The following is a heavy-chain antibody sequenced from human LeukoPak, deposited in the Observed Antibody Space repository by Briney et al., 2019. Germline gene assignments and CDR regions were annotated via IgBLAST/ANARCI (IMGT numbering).Heavy chain of an antibody. CDR3: ARDRMVGYYGMDV. CDR2: IYYSGST. Sequence: PSETLSLTCTVSGGSISSYYWSWIRQPPGKGLEWIWYIYYSGSTNYNPSLKSRVTISVDTSKNQFSLKLSSVTAADTAVYYCARDRMVGYYGMDVWGQGTTVTVSS. V-gene: IGHV4-59*01. J-gene: IGHJ6*02. CDR1: GGSISSYY. D-gene: IGHD2-15*01.